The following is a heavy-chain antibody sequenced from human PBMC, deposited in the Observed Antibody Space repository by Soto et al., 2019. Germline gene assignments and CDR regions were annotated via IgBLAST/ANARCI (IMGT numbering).Heavy chain of an antibody. D-gene: IGHD3-22*01. J-gene: IGHJ4*02. CDR1: GFTFSSYW. CDR2: IKQDGNGK. V-gene: IGHV3-7*01. CDR3: ARPYFYDRGGFYYV. Sequence: PGGSLRLSCAASGFTFSSYWMSWVRQAPGKGLEWVANIKQDGNGKYYVDSVKGRFTISRDNGKNSLFLQMNNLRVEDTAVYHCARPYFYDRGGFYYVWGQGTLVTVSS.